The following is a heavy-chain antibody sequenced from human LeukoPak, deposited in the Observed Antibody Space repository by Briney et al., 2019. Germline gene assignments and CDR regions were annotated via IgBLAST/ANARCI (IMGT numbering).Heavy chain of an antibody. V-gene: IGHV4-59*02. J-gene: IGHJ4*02. D-gene: IGHD2-8*01. CDR1: GVSVISSY. Sequence: SETLSLTCTVSGVSVISSYWSWVRQPPGKGLEYIGFIHHSGDTKYNPSLKSRVTMSVDTSKSQFSLRLCSVTAADSAVYYCARHNGVSYLDYWAQGTLVTVSS. CDR2: IHHSGDT. CDR3: ARHNGVSYLDY.